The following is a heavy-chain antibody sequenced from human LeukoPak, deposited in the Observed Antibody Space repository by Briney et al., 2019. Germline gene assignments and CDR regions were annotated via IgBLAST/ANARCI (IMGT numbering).Heavy chain of an antibody. V-gene: IGHV3-74*01. J-gene: IGHJ4*02. CDR3: ARSYKADY. Sequence: GGSLRLSCAASGFTFSSYWMHWVRQAPGKVLGWVSCIKSDGSSTNYGDSVEGRFTISRDNAKNTLYLQMNSLRAEATAVYYCARSYKADYWGKGTLVTVSS. CDR1: GFTFSSYW. D-gene: IGHD2-2*02. CDR2: IKSDGSST.